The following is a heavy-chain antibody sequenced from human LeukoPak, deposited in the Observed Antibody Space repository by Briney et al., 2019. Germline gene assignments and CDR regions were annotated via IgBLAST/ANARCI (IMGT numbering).Heavy chain of an antibody. J-gene: IGHJ4*02. CDR2: INHSGST. D-gene: IGHD6-13*01. V-gene: IGHV4-34*01. CDR1: GGSFSGYY. Sequence: SETLSLTCAVYGGSFSGYYWSWIRQPPGKGLEWIGEINHSGSTNYNPSLKSRVTISVDTSKNQFSLKLSSVTAADTAVYYCARRGGSSRMDLSLYYFDYWGQGTLVTVSS. CDR3: ARRGGSSRMDLSLYYFDY.